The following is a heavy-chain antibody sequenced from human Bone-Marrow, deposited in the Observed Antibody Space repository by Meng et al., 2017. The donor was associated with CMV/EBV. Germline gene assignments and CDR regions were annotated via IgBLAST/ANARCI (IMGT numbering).Heavy chain of an antibody. CDR1: GFTFSSYS. Sequence: GGSLRLSCAASGFTFSSYSMNWVRQAPGKGLEWVSSISSSSSYIYYADSVKGRFTISRDNSKNTLYLQMNSLRAEDTAVYYCAKAGWLAPREYGMDVWGQGTTVTVSS. D-gene: IGHD3-22*01. J-gene: IGHJ6*02. CDR3: AKAGWLAPREYGMDV. CDR2: ISSSSSYI. V-gene: IGHV3-21*04.